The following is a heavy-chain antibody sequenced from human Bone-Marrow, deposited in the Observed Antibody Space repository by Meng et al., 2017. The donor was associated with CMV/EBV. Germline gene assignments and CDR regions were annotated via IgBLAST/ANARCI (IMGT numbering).Heavy chain of an antibody. CDR3: AKDGGVRFLEWFFDY. Sequence: GGSLRLSCAASGFTFSSYAMSWVRQAPGKGLEWVSAISGSDGSTYYADSVKGRFTISRDNSKNTLYLQMNSLRAEDTAVYYCAKDGGVRFLEWFFDYWGQGTLVTVSS. J-gene: IGHJ4*02. CDR2: ISGSDGST. CDR1: GFTFSSYA. D-gene: IGHD3-3*01. V-gene: IGHV3-23*01.